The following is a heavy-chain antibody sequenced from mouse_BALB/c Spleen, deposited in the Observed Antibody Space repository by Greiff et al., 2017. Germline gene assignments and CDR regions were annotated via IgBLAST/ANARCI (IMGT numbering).Heavy chain of an antibody. CDR1: GYTFTSYV. D-gene: IGHD1-1*01. Sequence: EVKLVESGPELVKPGASVKMSCKASGYTFTSYVMHWVKQKPGQGLEWIGYINPYNDGTKYNEKFKGKATLTSDKSSSTAYMELSSLTSEDSAVYYCARNLDYSYYAMDYWGQGTSVTVSS. J-gene: IGHJ4*01. CDR2: INPYNDGT. CDR3: ARNLDYSYYAMDY. V-gene: IGHV1-14*01.